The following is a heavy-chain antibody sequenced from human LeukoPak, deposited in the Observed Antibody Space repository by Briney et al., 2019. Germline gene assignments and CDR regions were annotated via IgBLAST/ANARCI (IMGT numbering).Heavy chain of an antibody. CDR3: ARDLDSSSWYILWFDP. CDR1: GFTFSTYS. D-gene: IGHD6-13*01. CDR2: ISSSSGTI. Sequence: GGSLRLSCAASGFTFSTYSMNWVRQAPGKGLEWVSYISSSSGTIFYADSVKGRFTISRDNSKNTLFLQMNSLRAEDTAVYYCARDLDSSSWYILWFDPWGQGTLVTVSS. J-gene: IGHJ5*02. V-gene: IGHV3-48*01.